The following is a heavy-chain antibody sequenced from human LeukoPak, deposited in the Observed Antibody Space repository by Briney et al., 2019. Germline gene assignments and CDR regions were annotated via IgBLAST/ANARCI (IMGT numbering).Heavy chain of an antibody. D-gene: IGHD3-10*01. CDR2: TYYRSKWYN. J-gene: IGHJ4*02. V-gene: IGHV6-1*01. Sequence: SQTLSLTCAISGDSVSSNSAAWNWIRQSPSRGLEWLGGTYYRSKWYNDYAVSVKSRITINPDTSKNQFSLQLNSVTPEDTAVYYCARDLTMVRGGGFDYWGQGTLVTVSS. CDR1: GDSVSSNSAA. CDR3: ARDLTMVRGGGFDY.